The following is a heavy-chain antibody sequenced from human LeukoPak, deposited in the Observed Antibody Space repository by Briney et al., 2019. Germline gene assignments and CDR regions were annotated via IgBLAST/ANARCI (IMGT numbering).Heavy chain of an antibody. CDR3: VKDGVDSSGYYNPQHFDY. D-gene: IGHD3-22*01. Sequence: PGGSLRLSCSASGFTFSSYAMHWVRQAPGKGLEYVSAISSNGGSTYYADSVKGRFTISRDNSKNTLYLQMNSLRAEDTAVYYCVKDGVDSSGYYNPQHFDYWGQGTLVTVSS. V-gene: IGHV3-64D*06. J-gene: IGHJ4*02. CDR2: ISSNGGST. CDR1: GFTFSSYA.